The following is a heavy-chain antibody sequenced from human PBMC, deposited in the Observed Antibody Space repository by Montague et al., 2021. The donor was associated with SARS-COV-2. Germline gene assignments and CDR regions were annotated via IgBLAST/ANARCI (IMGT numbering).Heavy chain of an antibody. CDR1: GLSFSDYD. V-gene: IGHV3-21*01. CDR3: AADPEVQKHRLAHFDY. CDR2: ISATGSYI. Sequence: SLRLSCAASGLSFSDYDMNRVRQAPGKGLEWVSSISATGSYIYYGDSVKGRFAISRDNAKKSLYLQMDSLRAEDTAVYYCAADPEVQKHRLAHFDYWGQGTLVTVSS. D-gene: IGHD6-25*01. J-gene: IGHJ4*02.